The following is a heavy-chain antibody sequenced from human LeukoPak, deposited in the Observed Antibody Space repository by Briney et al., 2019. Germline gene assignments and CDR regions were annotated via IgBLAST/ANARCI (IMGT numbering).Heavy chain of an antibody. D-gene: IGHD3-10*01. CDR1: GGSFSGYY. Sequence: SETLSLTCAVYGGSFSGYYWSWIRQPPGEGLEWIGYIYHSGSTYYNPSLRSRVTISVDRSKNQFSLKLSSVTAADTAVYYCARGGSGSYSHYRLRFDPWGQGTLVTVSS. CDR3: ARGGSGSYSHYRLRFDP. CDR2: IYHSGST. J-gene: IGHJ5*02. V-gene: IGHV4-34*01.